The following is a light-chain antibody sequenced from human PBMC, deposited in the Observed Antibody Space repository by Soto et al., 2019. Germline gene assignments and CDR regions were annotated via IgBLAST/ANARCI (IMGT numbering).Light chain of an antibody. CDR3: QVYNSAPPVT. CDR1: QGISNF. J-gene: IGKJ3*01. V-gene: IGKV1-27*01. Sequence: DIQMTQSPSSLSASVGARVTITCRASQGISNFLAWYQQKPGKVPKVLIYAASTLQSGVPSRFSGSGSGTDFTFTISSLQPEDVATYYCQVYNSAPPVTFGPGTKVDIK. CDR2: AAS.